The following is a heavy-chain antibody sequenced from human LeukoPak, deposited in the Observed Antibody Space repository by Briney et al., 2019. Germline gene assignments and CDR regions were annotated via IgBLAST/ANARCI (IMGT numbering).Heavy chain of an antibody. CDR3: ARVPNWGLYYFDY. J-gene: IGHJ4*02. D-gene: IGHD7-27*01. Sequence: ASVKVSCKASGYTFTSYDISWVRQAPGQGLEWMGGIIPIFGTANYAQKFQGRVTITADESTSTAYMELSSLRSEDTAVYYCARVPNWGLYYFDYWGQGTLVTVSS. CDR1: GYTFTSYD. CDR2: IIPIFGTA. V-gene: IGHV1-69*13.